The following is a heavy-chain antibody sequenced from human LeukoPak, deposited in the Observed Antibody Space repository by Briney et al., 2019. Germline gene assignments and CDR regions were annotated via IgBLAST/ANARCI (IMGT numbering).Heavy chain of an antibody. V-gene: IGHV4-39*01. J-gene: IGHJ4*02. CDR1: VGSISSSSHY. CDR2: MYYSGST. Sequence: TSETLSLTCTVSVGSISSSSHYWGWIRQPPGKGLEWIGSMYYSGSTYYNPSLKSRVTISVDTSKNQFSLKLSSVTAADTAVYYCARQRAASGIRNVDYWGQGTLVTVSS. D-gene: IGHD6-13*01. CDR3: ARQRAASGIRNVDY.